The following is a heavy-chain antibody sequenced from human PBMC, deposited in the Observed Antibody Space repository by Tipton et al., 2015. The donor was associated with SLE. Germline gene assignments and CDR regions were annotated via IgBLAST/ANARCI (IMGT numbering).Heavy chain of an antibody. Sequence: LRLSCTVSGDSISSGSYYWSWIRQPAGKGLEWIGRIFSKGSTNSNLSLKSRVTISADTSKNQFSLKLTSVTAADTAVYYCARVVKGSSWYWFDPWGQGTLVTVSS. CDR1: GDSISSGSYY. J-gene: IGHJ5*02. V-gene: IGHV4-61*02. D-gene: IGHD6-13*01. CDR3: ARVVKGSSWYWFDP. CDR2: IFSKGST.